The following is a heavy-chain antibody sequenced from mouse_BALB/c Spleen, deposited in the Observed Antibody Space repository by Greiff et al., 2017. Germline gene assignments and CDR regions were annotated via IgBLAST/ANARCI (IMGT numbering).Heavy chain of an antibody. CDR2: INPYNDGT. Sequence: VQLKQSGPELVKPGASVKMSCKASGYTFTSYVMHWVKQKPGQGLEWIGYINPYNDGTKYNEKFKGKATLTSDKSSSTAYVELSSLTSEDSAVYYCARGDGDYGYAMDYWGQGTSVTVSS. CDR1: GYTFTSYV. J-gene: IGHJ4*01. V-gene: IGHV1-14*01. CDR3: ARGDGDYGYAMDY. D-gene: IGHD2-13*01.